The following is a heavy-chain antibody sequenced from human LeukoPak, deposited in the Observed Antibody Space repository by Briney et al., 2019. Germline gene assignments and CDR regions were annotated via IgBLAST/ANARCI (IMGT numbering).Heavy chain of an antibody. J-gene: IGHJ6*03. CDR3: ARRPYSSGWPSRSYYYYMDV. CDR1: GFTFSSYS. V-gene: IGHV3-21*01. Sequence: GESLRLSCAASGFTFSSYSMNWVRQAPGKGLEWVSSISSSSSYIYYADSVKGRFTISRDNAKNSLYLQMNSLRAEDTAVYYCARRPYSSGWPSRSYYYYMDVWGKGTTVTVSS. CDR2: ISSSSSYI. D-gene: IGHD6-19*01.